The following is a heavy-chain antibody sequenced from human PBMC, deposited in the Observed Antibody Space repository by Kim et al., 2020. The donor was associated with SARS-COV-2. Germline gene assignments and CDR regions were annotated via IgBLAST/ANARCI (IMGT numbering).Heavy chain of an antibody. V-gene: IGHV3-48*02. J-gene: IGHJ3*02. CDR3: VRENNCDFDI. CDR1: GFTLSLYN. D-gene: IGHD2-21*01. Sequence: GGSLRLSCATSGFTLSLYNMNWVRQSPGKGLEWVSHISSTGTITKHADSVRGRFTISRDNAKNSLFLQMNGLRDEDTAVYCCVRENNCDFDICVQGTMVT. CDR2: ISSTGTIT.